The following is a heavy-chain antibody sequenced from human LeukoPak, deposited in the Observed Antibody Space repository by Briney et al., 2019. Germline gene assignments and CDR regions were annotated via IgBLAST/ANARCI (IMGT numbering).Heavy chain of an antibody. CDR3: ARPSSGSYLFTAFDY. J-gene: IGHJ4*02. Sequence: PGGSLRLSCAASGFTFSSYYMHWVRLAPGKGLEWVSSISTSSSHIYYSDSIKGRFTISRDNAKNSVYLQMNSLRAEDTAVYYCARPSSGSYLFTAFDYWGQGTLVTVSS. CDR1: GFTFSSYY. V-gene: IGHV3-21*01. CDR2: ISTSSSHI. D-gene: IGHD1-26*01.